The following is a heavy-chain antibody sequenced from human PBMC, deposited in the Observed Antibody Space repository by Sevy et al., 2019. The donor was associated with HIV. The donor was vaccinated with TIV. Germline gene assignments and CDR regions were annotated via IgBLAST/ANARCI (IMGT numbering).Heavy chain of an antibody. CDR3: ARYYYDSSGYYDYNGMDV. J-gene: IGHJ6*02. V-gene: IGHV1-8*01. CDR1: GYTFTSYD. D-gene: IGHD3-22*01. Sequence: ASVKVSCKASGYTFTSYDINWVRQATGQGLEWMGWMNSKSGNTGYAQKFQGRVTMTRNTSISTAYMELSSLRSEVTAVYYCARYYYDSSGYYDYNGMDVWGQGTTVTVSS. CDR2: MNSKSGNT.